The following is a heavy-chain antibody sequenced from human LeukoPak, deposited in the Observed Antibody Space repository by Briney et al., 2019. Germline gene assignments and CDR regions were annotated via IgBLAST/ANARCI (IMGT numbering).Heavy chain of an antibody. D-gene: IGHD3-22*01. Sequence: GGSLRLSCAASGFTFSSYAMSWVRQAPGKGLEWVSAISGSGGSTYYADSVKGRFTISRDNSKNTLYLQMNSLRAEDTAVYYCAKPPSDSSGYPHTWYFDYWGQGTLVTVSS. V-gene: IGHV3-23*01. CDR3: AKPPSDSSGYPHTWYFDY. J-gene: IGHJ4*02. CDR1: GFTFSSYA. CDR2: ISGSGGST.